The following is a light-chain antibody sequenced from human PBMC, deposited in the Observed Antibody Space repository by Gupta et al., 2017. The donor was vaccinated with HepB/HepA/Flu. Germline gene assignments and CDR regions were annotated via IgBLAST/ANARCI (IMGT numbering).Light chain of an antibody. CDR1: QSISNY. J-gene: IGKJ3*01. V-gene: IGKV1-39*01. CDR2: AAS. CDR3: QQSYSTPFT. Sequence: DINLTQSASSLSASVGDRVTITCRASQSISNYLNWYLEKPGKAPKVLIYAASSLQSGVPSRFSGSGSGTDFTLTISSLQAEDFGTYFCQQSYSTPFTFGPGTKVEIK.